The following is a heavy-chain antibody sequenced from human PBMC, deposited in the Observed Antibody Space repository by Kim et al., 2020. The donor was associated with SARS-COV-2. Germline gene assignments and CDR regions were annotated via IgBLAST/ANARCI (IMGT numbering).Heavy chain of an antibody. Sequence: FQGRVTMTRNTSISTAYMELSSLRSEDTAVYYCARVGNMVRGPRDWYFDLWGRGTLVTVSS. J-gene: IGHJ2*01. D-gene: IGHD3-10*01. CDR3: ARVGNMVRGPRDWYFDL. V-gene: IGHV1-8*01.